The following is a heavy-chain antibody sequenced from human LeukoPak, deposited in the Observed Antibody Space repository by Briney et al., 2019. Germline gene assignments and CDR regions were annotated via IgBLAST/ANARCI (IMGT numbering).Heavy chain of an antibody. V-gene: IGHV3-74*01. D-gene: IGHD3-22*01. CDR3: ARDMDDSSGYAFDY. CDR2: INSDGSST. CDR1: GFTFSSCW. Sequence: GGSLRLSCAASGFTFSSCWMHWGRQAPGKGLVWVSRINSDGSSTSNADSVKGRFTISRDDAKNTLYLQMNSLRAEDTAVYYCARDMDDSSGYAFDYWGQGTLVTVSS. J-gene: IGHJ4*02.